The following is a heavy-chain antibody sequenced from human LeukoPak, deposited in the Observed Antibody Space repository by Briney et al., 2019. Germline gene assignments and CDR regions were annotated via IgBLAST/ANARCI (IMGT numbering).Heavy chain of an antibody. V-gene: IGHV1-2*02. J-gene: IGHJ4*01. CDR2: IKTNSGAT. CDR1: GYTFTGYY. CDR3: ARGRRILGGPENAGDFFDY. D-gene: IGHD3-16*01. Sequence: ASVKVSCKASGYTFTGYYMHWARQAPGQGLEWMGWIKTNSGATDYAQNFEARVTMTRDTSSGTAYLDLSSLTSDDTAVYYCARGRRILGGPENAGDFFDYWGQGTLVIVSS.